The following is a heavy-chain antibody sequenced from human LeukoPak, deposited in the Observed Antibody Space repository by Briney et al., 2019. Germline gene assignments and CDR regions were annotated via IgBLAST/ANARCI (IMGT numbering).Heavy chain of an antibody. V-gene: IGHV3-21*01. CDR2: ISSSSSYI. J-gene: IGHJ3*02. CDR3: ARGRSGYDRNDAFDI. CDR1: GFTFSSYS. D-gene: IGHD5-12*01. Sequence: GGSLRLSCAASGFTFSSYSMNWVRQAPGKGLEWVSSISSSSSYIYYAGSVKGRFTISRDNAKNSLYLQMNSLRAEDTAVYYCARGRSGYDRNDAFDIWSQGTMVTVSS.